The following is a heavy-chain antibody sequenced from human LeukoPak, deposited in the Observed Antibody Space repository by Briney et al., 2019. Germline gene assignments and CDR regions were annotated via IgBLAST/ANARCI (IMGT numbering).Heavy chain of an antibody. CDR1: GYTFTSYY. J-gene: IGHJ5*02. CDR3: ARETRVRYCSGGSCHGFWFDP. D-gene: IGHD2-15*01. CDR2: INPSGGST. Sequence: ASVKVSCKASGYTFTSYYMHWVRQAPGQGLEWMGIINPSGGSTSYAQKSQGRVTMTRDTSTSTVYMELSSLRSEDTAVYYCARETRVRYCSGGSCHGFWFDPWGQGTLVTVSS. V-gene: IGHV1-46*01.